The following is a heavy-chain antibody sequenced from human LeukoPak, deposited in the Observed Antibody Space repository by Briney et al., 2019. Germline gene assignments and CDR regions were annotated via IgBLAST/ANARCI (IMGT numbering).Heavy chain of an antibody. D-gene: IGHD3-10*01. Sequence: SVKVSCKASGGTFSSYAISWVRQAPGQGLEWMGGIIPIFGTANYAQKFQGRVTITADKSTSTAYMELSSLRSEDTAVYYCASGKYYYGSGSYLWGYFDYWGQGTLVTVSS. CDR1: GGTFSSYA. CDR3: ASGKYYYGSGSYLWGYFDY. J-gene: IGHJ4*02. CDR2: IIPIFGTA. V-gene: IGHV1-69*06.